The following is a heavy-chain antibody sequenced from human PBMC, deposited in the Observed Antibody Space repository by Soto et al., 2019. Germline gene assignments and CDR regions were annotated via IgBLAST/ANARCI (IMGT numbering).Heavy chain of an antibody. J-gene: IGHJ4*02. CDR2: INHSGST. Sequence: SETLSLTCAVYGRSFSGYYWSWIRQPPGKGLEWIGEINHSGSTNYNPSLKSRVTISVDTSKNQFSLKLSSVTAADTAVYYCARGENLNNYYDSSGHDYWGQGTLVTVSS. D-gene: IGHD3-22*01. CDR3: ARGENLNNYYDSSGHDY. V-gene: IGHV4-34*01. CDR1: GRSFSGYY.